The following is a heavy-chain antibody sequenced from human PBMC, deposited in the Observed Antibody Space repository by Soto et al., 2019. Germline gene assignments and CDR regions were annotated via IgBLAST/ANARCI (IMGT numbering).Heavy chain of an antibody. J-gene: IGHJ3*02. CDR1: GLTFTNHA. V-gene: IGHV3-30-3*01. CDR2: ITYDGSSE. CDR3: ARGASRAYPHDVFDI. Sequence: QVQLVESGGGVVQPGRSLRLSCAASGLTFTNHAMHWVRQAPGRGLEWVAVITYDGSSEYYADSVKGRVTFSRDNSKNTLFLQMNSLRPDDTAVYYCARGASRAYPHDVFDIWGQGTLVIVSS. D-gene: IGHD3-16*01.